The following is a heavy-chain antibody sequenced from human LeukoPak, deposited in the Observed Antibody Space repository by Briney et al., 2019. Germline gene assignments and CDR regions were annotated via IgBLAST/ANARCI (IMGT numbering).Heavy chain of an antibody. D-gene: IGHD3-10*01. CDR3: ARLVIP. J-gene: IGHJ5*02. V-gene: IGHV4-38-2*02. Sequence: SETLSLTCTVSGFSISSDYYWGWIRPPPGKGLEWLGSVSHSGITYYNSSLNSRVTISVDTSNNQFSLKVNSVTAADTAVYYCARLVIPWGQGILVTVSS. CDR2: VSHSGIT. CDR1: GFSISSDYY.